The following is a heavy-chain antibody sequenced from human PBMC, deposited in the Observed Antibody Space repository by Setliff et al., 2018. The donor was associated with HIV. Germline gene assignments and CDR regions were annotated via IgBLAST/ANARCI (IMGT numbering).Heavy chain of an antibody. V-gene: IGHV5-51*01. CDR3: AISGSPDRRPT. J-gene: IGHJ5*02. CDR2: IYPGDPEI. CDR1: GYSFTSYW. D-gene: IGHD3-10*01. Sequence: GESLKISCEASGYSFTSYWIGWVRQLPGKGLEWMEIIYPGDPEIGYSPSFQGQVTISADKSISTAYLQWSSLKASDTAIYYCAISGSPDRRPTWGQGTLVTVSS.